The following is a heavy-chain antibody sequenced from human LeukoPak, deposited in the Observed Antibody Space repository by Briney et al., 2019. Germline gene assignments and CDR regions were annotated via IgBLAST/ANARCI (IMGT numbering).Heavy chain of an antibody. D-gene: IGHD6-13*01. Sequence: PSDTLSLTCAVYGGSFSGYYWSWIRQPPGKGLEWIGEINHSGSTNYNPSLKSRVTISVDTSKNQFSLKLSSVTAADTAVYYCARCHQRRLPQQLVPRSGNWFDPWGQGTLVTVSS. CDR3: ARCHQRRLPQQLVPRSGNWFDP. CDR1: GGSFSGYY. J-gene: IGHJ5*02. V-gene: IGHV4-34*01. CDR2: INHSGST.